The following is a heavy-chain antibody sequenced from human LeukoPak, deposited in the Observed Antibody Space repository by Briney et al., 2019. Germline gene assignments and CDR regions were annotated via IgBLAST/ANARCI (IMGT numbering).Heavy chain of an antibody. CDR2: IYYSGST. V-gene: IGHV4-59*11. D-gene: IGHD1-1*01. CDR1: GGSISRHY. CDR3: ARAPTTGTTRWFDP. J-gene: IGHJ5*02. Sequence: SETLSLTCTVSGGSISRHYWSWIRQPPGKGLEWIGYIYYSGSTNYNPSLKSRVTISVDTSKNQFSLKLSSVTAADTAVYYCARAPTTGTTRWFDPWGQGTLVTVSS.